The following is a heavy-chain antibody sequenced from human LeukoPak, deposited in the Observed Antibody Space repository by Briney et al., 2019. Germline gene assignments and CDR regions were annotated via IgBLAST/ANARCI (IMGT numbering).Heavy chain of an antibody. D-gene: IGHD3-22*01. CDR1: GFTFSSYG. CDR2: IWYDGSNK. CDR3: AKDHYYDSSGYADY. V-gene: IGHV3-33*06. Sequence: GGSLRLSCAASGFTFSSYGMHWVRQARAKGLEGVAVIWYDGSNKYYADYVKGRFTISRENSKKRMYLQMNSLRGEDTAVYYCAKDHYYDSSGYADYWGQGNLVTVSS. J-gene: IGHJ4*02.